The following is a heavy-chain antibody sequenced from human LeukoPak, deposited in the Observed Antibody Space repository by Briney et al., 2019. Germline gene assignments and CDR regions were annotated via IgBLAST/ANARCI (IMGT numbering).Heavy chain of an antibody. CDR3: AKDSYPPGVPYYYYYYMDV. Sequence: TGGSLRLSCAASGFTFSNYWMHWVRQAPGKGLEWVAFIRYDGSNKYYADSVKGRFTISRDNSKNTLYLQMNSLRAEDTAVYYCAKDSYPPGVPYYYYYYMDVWGKGTTVTISS. J-gene: IGHJ6*03. CDR1: GFTFSNYW. V-gene: IGHV3-30*02. D-gene: IGHD2-8*01. CDR2: IRYDGSNK.